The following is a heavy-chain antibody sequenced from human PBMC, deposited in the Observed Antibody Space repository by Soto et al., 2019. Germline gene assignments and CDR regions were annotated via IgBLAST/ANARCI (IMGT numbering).Heavy chain of an antibody. CDR2: INQAGSER. V-gene: IGHV3-7*01. D-gene: IGHD2-15*01. J-gene: IGHJ4*02. Sequence: ESGGGLVQPGGSLRLSCAVSGFSFSSYWMTWVRQAPGKGLEWVANINQAGSERYYVDSVKGRFTISRDNAENSLYLQMNSLRAEDTAVYYCARPSGYCSGGSCFPFDYWGQGTLVTVSS. CDR1: GFSFSSYW. CDR3: ARPSGYCSGGSCFPFDY.